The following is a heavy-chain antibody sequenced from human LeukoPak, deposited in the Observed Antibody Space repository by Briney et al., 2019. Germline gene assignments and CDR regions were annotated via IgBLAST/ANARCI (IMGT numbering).Heavy chain of an antibody. D-gene: IGHD3-22*01. CDR1: GFTFSDHY. V-gene: IGHV3-11*01. Sequence: SGGSLRLSCAASGFTFSDHYMIWIRQAPTKGLEWVSYIGTSTSTIYYADSVKGRFTISRDNAKNSLYLQMNSLKTEDTAVYYCTRHGGRDYYDSTEDGFDIWGQGTMVTVSS. J-gene: IGHJ3*02. CDR3: TRHGGRDYYDSTEDGFDI. CDR2: IGTSTSTI.